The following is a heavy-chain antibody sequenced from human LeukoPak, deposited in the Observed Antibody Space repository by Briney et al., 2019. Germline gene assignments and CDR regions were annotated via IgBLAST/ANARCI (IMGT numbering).Heavy chain of an antibody. J-gene: IGHJ4*02. D-gene: IGHD4-17*01. CDR3: SRVDIYGDPTYFDY. CDR2: INPSGGST. Sequence: ASVKVSCKASGYTFTNYYIHWVRQAPGQGLEWMGIINPSGGSTNYLQKFQGRVTMTRDTSTSTVYMELSSLRSEGTAVYYCSRVDIYGDPTYFDYWGQGTLVTVSS. V-gene: IGHV1-46*03. CDR1: GYTFTNYY.